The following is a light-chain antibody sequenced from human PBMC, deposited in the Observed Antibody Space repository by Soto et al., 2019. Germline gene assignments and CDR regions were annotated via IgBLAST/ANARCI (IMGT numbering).Light chain of an antibody. CDR2: DVT. Sequence: QSALTQPASVSGSPGQSITVPCTGSSSDIGGYNYVSWYQQYPGKAPKLIIYDVTNRPSGVSDRFSASKSGNTASLTISGLQAEDEANYYCSPYTSNTLVLFGGGTKLTVL. V-gene: IGLV2-14*01. CDR1: SSDIGGYNY. CDR3: SPYTSNTLVL. J-gene: IGLJ2*01.